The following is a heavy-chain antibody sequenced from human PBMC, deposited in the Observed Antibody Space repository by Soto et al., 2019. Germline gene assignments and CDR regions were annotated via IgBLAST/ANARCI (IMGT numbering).Heavy chain of an antibody. CDR1: GYSFTSYW. CDR2: IDPSDSYT. CDR3: ARQVPQVRAKAARQWFDP. J-gene: IGHJ5*02. D-gene: IGHD6-6*01. V-gene: IGHV5-10-1*01. Sequence: GESLKISCKGSGYSFTSYWISWVRQMPGKGLEWMGRIDPSDSYTNYSPSFQGHVTISADKSISTAYLQWSSLKASDTAMYYWARQVPQVRAKAARQWFDPWGQGTLVTVSS.